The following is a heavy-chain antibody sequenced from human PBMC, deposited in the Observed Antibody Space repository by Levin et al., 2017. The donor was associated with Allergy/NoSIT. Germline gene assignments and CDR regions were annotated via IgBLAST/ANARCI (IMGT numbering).Heavy chain of an antibody. CDR1: GFPFSKYA. V-gene: IGHV3-30*04. D-gene: IGHD6-19*01. Sequence: GESLKISCAASGFPFSKYAMHWVRQAPGKGLEWVAVISSDGSNKYYAASVKGRFTISRGNSQNTLYLQMNSLRAEDTAVYCCARDQHCSGWNAADYWGQGTLVTVSS. CDR2: ISSDGSNK. CDR3: ARDQHCSGWNAADY. J-gene: IGHJ4*02.